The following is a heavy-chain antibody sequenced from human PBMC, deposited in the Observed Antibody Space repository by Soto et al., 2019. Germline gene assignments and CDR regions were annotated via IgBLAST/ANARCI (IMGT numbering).Heavy chain of an antibody. Sequence: EVQLLESGGGMVQPGGSLRLSCAASGFTFSNYAMSWVRQAPGKGLEWVSAITASSGSTYFADSVKGRFTISRDNSKNTLFLQINSLRAEDTAVYYCAKDRGYGSGWAFDYWGQGTLVTVSS. J-gene: IGHJ4*02. CDR3: AKDRGYGSGWAFDY. CDR1: GFTFSNYA. V-gene: IGHV3-23*01. CDR2: ITASSGST. D-gene: IGHD6-19*01.